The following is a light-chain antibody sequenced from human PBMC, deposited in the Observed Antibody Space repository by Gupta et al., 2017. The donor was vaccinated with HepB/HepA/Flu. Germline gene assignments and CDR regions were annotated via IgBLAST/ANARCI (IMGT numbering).Light chain of an antibody. Sequence: SYELTQPLSVSVALGHTARITCCGTMESKNVHWYQQRPGHPPLLVIDQNTGRPPWTPARCAGSASSTTATPTTTGAQPGDDADFYCQVCDSDNTGVFGGGTKLTVL. CDR1: MESKN. J-gene: IGLJ2*01. V-gene: IGLV3-9*01. CDR3: QVCDSDNTGV. CDR2: QNT.